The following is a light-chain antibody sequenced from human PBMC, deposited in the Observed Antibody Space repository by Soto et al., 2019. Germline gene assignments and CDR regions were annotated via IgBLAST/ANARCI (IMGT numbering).Light chain of an antibody. CDR2: GAS. J-gene: IGKJ3*01. V-gene: IGKV3-15*01. CDR3: QQYNKWPLFT. CDR1: HSVTSN. Sequence: EIVMTQSPATLSVSPGERATLSCRASHSVTSNLAWYQQGPGQAPRLLIYGASTRATGIPARFSGSGSGTEFSLTISSLQSEDFAVYYCQQYNKWPLFTFGPGTRVDMK.